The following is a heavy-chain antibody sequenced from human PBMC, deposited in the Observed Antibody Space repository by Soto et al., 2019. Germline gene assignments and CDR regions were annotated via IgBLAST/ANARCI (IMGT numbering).Heavy chain of an antibody. CDR1: GGTFSSYA. D-gene: IGHD6-6*01. CDR2: IIPIFGTA. V-gene: IGHV1-69*01. Sequence: QVQLVQSRAEVKKPGSSVKVSCKASGGTFSSYAITWVRQAPGQGLEWMGRIIPIFGTANYNQKFQGRVTITADESTSTAYMELSSLRSEDTAVYYCARNEYSTTFYYYGMDVWGQGTTVTVSS. J-gene: IGHJ6*02. CDR3: ARNEYSTTFYYYGMDV.